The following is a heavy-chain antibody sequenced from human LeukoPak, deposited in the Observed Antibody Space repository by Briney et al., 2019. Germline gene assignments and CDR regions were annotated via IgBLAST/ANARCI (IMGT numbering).Heavy chain of an antibody. CDR1: GYTFTSYY. J-gene: IGHJ4*02. CDR2: INPSGGST. CDR3: ARDLGYYDFWSGPDY. Sequence: ASVKVSCKASGYTFTSYYMHWVRQAPGQGLEWMGIINPSGGSTSYAQKFQGRVTMTRDTSTSTVYMELSSLRSEDTAVYCCARDLGYYDFWSGPDYWGQGTLVTVSS. D-gene: IGHD3-3*01. V-gene: IGHV1-46*01.